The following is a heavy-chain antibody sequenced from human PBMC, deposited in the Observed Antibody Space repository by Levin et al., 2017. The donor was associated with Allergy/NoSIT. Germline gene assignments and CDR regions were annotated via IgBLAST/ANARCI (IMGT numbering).Heavy chain of an antibody. CDR3: ARDAGNTAIFS. CDR2: INNDGSST. D-gene: IGHD5-18*01. CDR1: GFTFSSYW. J-gene: IGHJ5*02. Sequence: GGSLRLSCVASGFTFSSYWMHWVRQVPGKGLVWVSRINNDGSSTIYADSVKGRFTISRDNAKNTLYLQMNSLRVEDTAVYYCARDAGNTAIFSWGQGTLVTVSS. V-gene: IGHV3-74*01.